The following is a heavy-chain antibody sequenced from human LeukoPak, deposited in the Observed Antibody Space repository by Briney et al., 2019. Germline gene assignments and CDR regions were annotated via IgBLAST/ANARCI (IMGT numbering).Heavy chain of an antibody. Sequence: GGSLRLSCEASGFTFSSYWMSWVRQAPGKGLEWVANIKADGSEKYYVDSVKGRFTISRDNAKNSLYLQMNSLRAEDTAVYYCARDYTGYFPWGQGTLVIVSS. CDR1: GFTFSSYW. CDR2: IKADGSEK. D-gene: IGHD3-9*01. CDR3: ARDYTGYFP. V-gene: IGHV3-7*03. J-gene: IGHJ5*02.